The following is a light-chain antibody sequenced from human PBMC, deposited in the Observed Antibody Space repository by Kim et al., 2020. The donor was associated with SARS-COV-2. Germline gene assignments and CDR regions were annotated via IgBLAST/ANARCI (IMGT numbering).Light chain of an antibody. Sequence: FSPGERAPLSCRASQSVSSYLAWYHQKPGQAPRLLIYDASTRATGIPARFSGSGSGTDFTLTISSLEPEDFAVYYCQQRSNWPLVTFGQGTKLAI. J-gene: IGKJ2*01. CDR2: DAS. CDR1: QSVSSY. CDR3: QQRSNWPLVT. V-gene: IGKV3-11*01.